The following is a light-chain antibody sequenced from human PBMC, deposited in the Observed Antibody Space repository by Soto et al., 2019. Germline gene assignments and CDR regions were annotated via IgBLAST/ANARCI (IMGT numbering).Light chain of an antibody. Sequence: DIQMTQSPSTLSGSVGDTVTITCRASQTISSWLAWYQQKPGKAPKLLIYKASTLKSGVASRFSGSGSGTEFTLTISSLQPDDFATYYCQHYNSYSEAFGQGTKVDSK. CDR3: QHYNSYSEA. CDR2: KAS. V-gene: IGKV1-5*03. J-gene: IGKJ1*01. CDR1: QTISSW.